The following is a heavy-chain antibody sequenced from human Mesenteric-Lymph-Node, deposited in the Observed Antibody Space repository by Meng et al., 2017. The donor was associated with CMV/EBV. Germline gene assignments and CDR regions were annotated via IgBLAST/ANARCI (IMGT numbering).Heavy chain of an antibody. D-gene: IGHD3-10*02. V-gene: IGHV3-23*01. J-gene: IGHJ4*02. CDR3: AKDETSNYVGAPFEQ. CDR2: ITGSGSNT. Sequence: GGSLRLSCAASGFTFSSYAMTWVRQAPGKGLEWVSDITGSGSNTHYADAVRGRFTTSRDDSESTLFLVMSSLRAEDTAVYYCAKDETSNYVGAPFEQWGQGTLVTVSS. CDR1: GFTFSSYA.